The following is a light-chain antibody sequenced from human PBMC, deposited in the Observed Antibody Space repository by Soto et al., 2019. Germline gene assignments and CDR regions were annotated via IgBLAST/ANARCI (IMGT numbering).Light chain of an antibody. CDR2: KAS. V-gene: IGKV1-5*03. Sequence: DIQMTQSPSTLSASVGDRVTITCRAIQSISTWLAWYQQKPGKAPKLLIYKASTLKSGVPSRFSGSGSGTDFTLTISSLQPEDFATYYCQHSKTNSLPITFGQGTRLEIK. J-gene: IGKJ5*01. CDR3: QHSKTNSLPIT. CDR1: QSISTW.